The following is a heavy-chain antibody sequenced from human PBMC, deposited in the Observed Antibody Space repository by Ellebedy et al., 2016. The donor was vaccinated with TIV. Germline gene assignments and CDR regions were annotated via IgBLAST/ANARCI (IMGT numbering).Heavy chain of an antibody. CDR3: ARAPRDWDNGGNYYYFMDV. V-gene: IGHV6-1*01. J-gene: IGHJ6*03. CDR1: EDSVSSNSAA. Sequence: SQTLSLTXXISEDSVSSNSAAWNWIRQSPSRGLEWLGRTYQRSKWYNDYAESVKSRISINADTSKNQFSLQPSSMTPEDTAVYYCARAPRDWDNGGNYYYFMDVWGSGTPVTVAS. CDR2: TYQRSKWYN. D-gene: IGHD1/OR15-1a*01.